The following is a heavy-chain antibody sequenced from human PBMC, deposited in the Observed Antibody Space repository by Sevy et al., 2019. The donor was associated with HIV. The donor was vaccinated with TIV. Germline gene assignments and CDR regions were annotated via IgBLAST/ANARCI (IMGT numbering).Heavy chain of an antibody. Sequence: GGSLRLSCVASGFVFSNYAMSWVRQAPGKGLEWFSAITDSGGDTYHADSVKGRFTISRDNSKNTLSLQMNSLRADDTAVYYCAKGSTASRPYYFDYWGQRILVTVSS. J-gene: IGHJ4*02. D-gene: IGHD1-1*01. V-gene: IGHV3-23*01. CDR1: GFVFSNYA. CDR3: AKGSTASRPYYFDY. CDR2: ITDSGGDT.